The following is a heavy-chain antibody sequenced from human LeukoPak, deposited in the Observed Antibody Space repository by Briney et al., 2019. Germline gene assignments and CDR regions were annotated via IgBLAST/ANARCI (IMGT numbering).Heavy chain of an antibody. CDR2: ISHSGST. Sequence: SETLSLTCAVYGGSFSGYYWSWIRQPPGKGLEWIGEISHSGSTNYNPSLKSRVTISVDKSKNQFSLKLSSVTAADTAMYYCARSFSLGTVTTCAFDIWGQGTMVTVSS. CDR1: GGSFSGYY. V-gene: IGHV4-34*01. CDR3: ARSFSLGTVTTCAFDI. D-gene: IGHD4-17*01. J-gene: IGHJ3*02.